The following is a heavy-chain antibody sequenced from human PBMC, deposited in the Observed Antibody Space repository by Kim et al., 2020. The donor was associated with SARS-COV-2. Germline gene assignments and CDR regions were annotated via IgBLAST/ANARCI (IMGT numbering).Heavy chain of an antibody. CDR3: ARGNIVATIWTAFDI. CDR2: INPSGRST. D-gene: IGHD5-12*01. CDR1: GYTFTSSY. V-gene: IGHV1-46*01. J-gene: IGHJ3*02. Sequence: ASVKVSCKASGYTFTSSYMHFVRQAPGQCLEWMRIINPSGRSTSYAQKFQGRVTMTRDTSTSTAYMELSSLRSEDTAVYYCARGNIVATIWTAFDIWGQGTMVTVSS.